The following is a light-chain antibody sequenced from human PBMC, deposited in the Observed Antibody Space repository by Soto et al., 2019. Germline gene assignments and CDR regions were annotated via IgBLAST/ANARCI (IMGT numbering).Light chain of an antibody. CDR1: SSDVGAYNY. V-gene: IGLV2-11*01. J-gene: IGLJ2*01. CDR2: DVT. CDR3: SSYAGSDVV. Sequence: QSALTQPRSVSGSPGQSVTISCTGTSSDVGAYNYVSWHQQHPGKAPKLVIYDVTQRPSGVPDRFSASKSGITASLTISGLQAEDEADYYCSSYAGSDVVFGGGTKLTVL.